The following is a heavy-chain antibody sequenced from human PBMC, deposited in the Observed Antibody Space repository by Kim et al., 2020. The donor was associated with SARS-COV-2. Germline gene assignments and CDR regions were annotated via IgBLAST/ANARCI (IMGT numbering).Heavy chain of an antibody. D-gene: IGHD4-17*01. CDR2: IYYSGST. V-gene: IGHV4-59*13. J-gene: IGHJ5*02. Sequence: SETLSLTCTVSGGSISSYYWSWIRQPPGKGLEWIGYIYYSGSTNYNPSLKSRVTISVDTSKNQFSLKLSSVTAADTAVYYCARAPIDYVREYNWFDPWGQGTLVTVSS. CDR3: ARAPIDYVREYNWFDP. CDR1: GGSISSYY.